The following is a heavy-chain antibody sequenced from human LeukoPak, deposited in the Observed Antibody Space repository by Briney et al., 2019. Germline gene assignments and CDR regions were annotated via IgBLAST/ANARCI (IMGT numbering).Heavy chain of an antibody. CDR2: ISWDGGST. J-gene: IGHJ4*02. Sequence: GGSLRLSCAASGFTFDDYTMHWVRQAPGKGLEWVSLISWDGGSTYYADSVKGRFTISRENSKNSLYLQMNSLRTEDTALYYCAKDKSRRPRAKWWLGTGIDYWGQGTLVTVSS. D-gene: IGHD2-8*01. CDR1: GFTFDDYT. CDR3: AKDKSRRPRAKWWLGTGIDY. V-gene: IGHV3-43*01.